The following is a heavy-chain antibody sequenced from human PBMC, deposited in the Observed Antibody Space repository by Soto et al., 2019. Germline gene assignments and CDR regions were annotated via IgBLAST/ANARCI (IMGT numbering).Heavy chain of an antibody. CDR2: INAGNGNT. CDR1: GYTFTSYA. CDR3: ARDGYCSGGSCYPDY. Sequence: ASVKVSCKASGYTFTSYAMHWVRQAPGQRLEWMGWINAGNGNTKYSQKFQGRVTITRDTSASTAYMELSSLRSEDTAVYYCARDGYCSGGSCYPDYWGQGTLVTVSS. J-gene: IGHJ4*02. V-gene: IGHV1-3*01. D-gene: IGHD2-15*01.